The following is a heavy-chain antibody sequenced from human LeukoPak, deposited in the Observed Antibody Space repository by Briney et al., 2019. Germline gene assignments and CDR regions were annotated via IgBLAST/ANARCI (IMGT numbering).Heavy chain of an antibody. V-gene: IGHV3-7*03. CDR2: IKQDGSEK. CDR1: GFTFSSYW. D-gene: IGHD3-10*01. CDR3: ATGGSGSYYNEFDY. J-gene: IGHJ4*02. Sequence: GGSLRLSCAASGFTFSSYWMSWVRQAPGKGLEWVANIKQDGSEKYYVDSVKGRFTISRDNAKNSLYLQMNSLRAEDTALYYCATGGSGSYYNEFDYWGQGTLVTVSS.